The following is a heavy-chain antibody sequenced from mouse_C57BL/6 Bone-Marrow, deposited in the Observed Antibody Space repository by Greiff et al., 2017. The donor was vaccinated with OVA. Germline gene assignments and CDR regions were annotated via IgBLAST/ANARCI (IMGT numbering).Heavy chain of an antibody. Sequence: QVQLQQPGAELVMPGASVKLSCKASGYTFTSYWMHWVKQRPGQGLEWIGELDPSDSYTNYNQKFKGKSTLTVDKSSSPAYMQRSSLTSEDSAVYYCAREGYCWYFDVWGTGTTVTVSS. CDR1: GYTFTSYW. CDR3: AREGYCWYFDV. J-gene: IGHJ1*03. CDR2: LDPSDSYT. V-gene: IGHV1-69*01. D-gene: IGHD2-3*01.